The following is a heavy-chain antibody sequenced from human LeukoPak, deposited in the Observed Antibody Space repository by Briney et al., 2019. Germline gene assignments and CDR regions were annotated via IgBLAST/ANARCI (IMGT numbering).Heavy chain of an antibody. Sequence: GRSVRLSCAASGFTFSSYGMHWVRQAPGKGLEWVAVIWYDGSNKYHADSVKGRFTISRDNSKNTLYLQMNSLRAEDTAVYYCARAVATITRAFDYWGQGTLVTVSS. CDR1: GFTFSSYG. J-gene: IGHJ4*02. CDR3: ARAVATITRAFDY. CDR2: IWYDGSNK. V-gene: IGHV3-33*01. D-gene: IGHD5-12*01.